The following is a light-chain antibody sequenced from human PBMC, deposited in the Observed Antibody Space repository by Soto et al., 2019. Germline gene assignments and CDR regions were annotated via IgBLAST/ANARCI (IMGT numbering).Light chain of an antibody. V-gene: IGKV3-15*01. CDR2: GAS. Sequence: EIVMTQSPATLSVSPGERATLSCRASQSVSSNLAWYQQKPGQAPRLLIYGASTTATGIPARFSGSGPGTEFTLTISSLQSAHFVVYYCQQYNKWPWTFGQGTTVEIK. J-gene: IGKJ1*01. CDR3: QQYNKWPWT. CDR1: QSVSSN.